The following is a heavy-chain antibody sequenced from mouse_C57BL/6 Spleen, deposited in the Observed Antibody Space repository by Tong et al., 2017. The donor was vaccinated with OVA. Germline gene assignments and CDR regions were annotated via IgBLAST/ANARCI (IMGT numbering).Heavy chain of an antibody. V-gene: IGHV1-22*01. Sequence: EVQLQESGPELVKPGASVKMSCKASGYTFTDYNMHWVKQSHGKSLEWIGYINPNNGGTSYNQKFKGKATLTVDQSSSTAYMQLNSLTSEDSAVYYCARSYYGNYGGFYAMDYWGQGTSVTVSS. CDR3: ARSYYGNYGGFYAMDY. J-gene: IGHJ4*01. CDR1: GYTFTDYN. D-gene: IGHD2-10*01. CDR2: INPNNGGT.